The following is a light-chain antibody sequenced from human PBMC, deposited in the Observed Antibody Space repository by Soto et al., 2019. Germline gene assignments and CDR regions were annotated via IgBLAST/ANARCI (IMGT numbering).Light chain of an antibody. J-gene: IGKJ5*01. V-gene: IGKV1-27*01. Sequence: DIPMTQSPSSLSASIGDRVTITCRASQGISNYLAWYQQRPGKVPKLLIYAASTLQSGVPSRFSGSGSGTDFTLTISSLQPEDVATYYCQQSYSTPSITFGQGTRLEI. CDR2: AAS. CDR3: QQSYSTPSIT. CDR1: QGISNY.